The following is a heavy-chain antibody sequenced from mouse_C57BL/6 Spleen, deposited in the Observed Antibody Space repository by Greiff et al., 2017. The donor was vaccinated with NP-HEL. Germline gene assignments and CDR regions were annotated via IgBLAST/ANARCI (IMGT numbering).Heavy chain of an antibody. CDR3: ARKGFAY. Sequence: VQLHQSGPELVKPGASVKISCKASGYTFTDYYMNWVKQSHGKSLEWIGDINPNNGGTSYNQKFKGKATLTVDKSSSTAYMELRSLTSEDSAVYYCARKGFAYWGQGTLVTVSA. V-gene: IGHV1-26*01. CDR2: INPNNGGT. CDR1: GYTFTDYY. J-gene: IGHJ3*01.